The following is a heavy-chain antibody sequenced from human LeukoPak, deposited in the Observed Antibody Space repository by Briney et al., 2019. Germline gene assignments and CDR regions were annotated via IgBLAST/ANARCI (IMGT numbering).Heavy chain of an antibody. CDR3: ARAKIAATGAYYYYYMDV. V-gene: IGHV1-3*03. J-gene: IGHJ6*03. D-gene: IGHD6-13*01. Sequence: ASVKVSCKASGYTFTTYTIHWVRQAPGQRLEWMGWINAGNGNTKYSQEFQDRVTITRDTSASTAYMELSSLRSEDMAVYYCARAKIAATGAYYYYYMDVWGKGTTVTVSS. CDR2: INAGNGNT. CDR1: GYTFTTYT.